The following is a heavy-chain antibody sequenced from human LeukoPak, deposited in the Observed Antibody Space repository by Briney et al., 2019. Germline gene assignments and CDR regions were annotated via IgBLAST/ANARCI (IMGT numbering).Heavy chain of an antibody. D-gene: IGHD3-22*01. J-gene: IGHJ6*03. Sequence: SVKVSCKASGGTFSSYAISWVRQAPGQGLEWMGGIIPIFGTANYAQKFQGRVTITADESTSTAYMELSSLRSEDTAVYYCARQGPTYYDSSGYYYAEDYYMDVWGKGTTVTVSS. V-gene: IGHV1-69*13. CDR2: IIPIFGTA. CDR3: ARQGPTYYDSSGYYYAEDYYMDV. CDR1: GGTFSSYA.